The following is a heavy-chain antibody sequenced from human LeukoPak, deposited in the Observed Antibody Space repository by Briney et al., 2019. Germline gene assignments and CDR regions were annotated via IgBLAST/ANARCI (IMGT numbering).Heavy chain of an antibody. V-gene: IGHV1-2*02. D-gene: IGHD6-19*01. CDR1: GYTFTGYY. CDR3: ARASSGWSPYYFDY. J-gene: IGHJ4*02. Sequence: GASVKVSCKASGYTFTGYYMHWVRQAPGQGLGWMGWINPNSGGTNYAQKFQGRVTMTRDTSISTAYMELSRLRSDDTAVYYCARASSGWSPYYFDYWGQGTLVTVSS. CDR2: INPNSGGT.